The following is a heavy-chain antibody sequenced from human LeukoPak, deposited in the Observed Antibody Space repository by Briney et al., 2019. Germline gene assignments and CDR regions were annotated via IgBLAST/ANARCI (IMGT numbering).Heavy chain of an antibody. CDR1: GYTFTSYY. Sequence: ASVKVSCRASGYTFTSYYMHWVRQAPGQGLEWMGWINPNSGGTNYAQKFQGRVTMTRDTSISTAYMELSRLRSDDTAVYYCVRDGGFYEAVSTKPDYWGQGTLVTVSS. D-gene: IGHD3-16*01. J-gene: IGHJ4*02. CDR3: VRDGGFYEAVSTKPDY. V-gene: IGHV1-2*02. CDR2: INPNSGGT.